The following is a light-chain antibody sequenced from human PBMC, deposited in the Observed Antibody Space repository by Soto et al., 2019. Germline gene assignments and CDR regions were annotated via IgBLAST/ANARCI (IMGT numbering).Light chain of an antibody. CDR2: DVS. Sequence: QSALAQPASVSGSPGQSITISCTETSSDVGGSNYVSWYQQLPGKAPKLMIYDVSDRPSGVSNRFSASKSGNTAFLTISGLQAEDEADYYCSSYTSSSLYVFGTGTKVTVL. V-gene: IGLV2-14*01. CDR1: SSDVGGSNY. J-gene: IGLJ1*01. CDR3: SSYTSSSLYV.